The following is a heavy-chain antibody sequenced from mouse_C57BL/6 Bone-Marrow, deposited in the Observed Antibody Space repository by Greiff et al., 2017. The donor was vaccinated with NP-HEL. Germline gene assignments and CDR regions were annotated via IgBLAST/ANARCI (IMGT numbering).Heavy chain of an antibody. Sequence: QVHVKQSGAELARPGASVKLSCKASGYTFTSYGISWVKQRTGQGLEWIGEIYPRSGNTYYNEKFKGKATLTADKSSSTAYMELRSLTSEDSAVYFCARWGQLRTDYWGQGTTLTVSS. J-gene: IGHJ2*01. D-gene: IGHD3-2*02. V-gene: IGHV1-81*01. CDR2: IYPRSGNT. CDR3: ARWGQLRTDY. CDR1: GYTFTSYG.